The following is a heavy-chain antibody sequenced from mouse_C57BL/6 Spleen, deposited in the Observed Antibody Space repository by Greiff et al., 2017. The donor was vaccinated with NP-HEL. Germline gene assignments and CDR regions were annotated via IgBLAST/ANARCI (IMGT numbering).Heavy chain of an antibody. CDR3: ARRNVSSCYAMDY. D-gene: IGHD1-1*01. CDR2: IDPSDSYT. Sequence: QVQLQQPGAELVRPGTSVKLSCKASGYTFTSYWMHWVKQRPGQGLEWIGVIDPSDSYTNYNQKFKGKATLTVDTSSSTAYMQLSSLTSEVSAVYYCARRNVSSCYAMDYWGQGTSVTVSS. V-gene: IGHV1-59*01. J-gene: IGHJ4*01. CDR1: GYTFTSYW.